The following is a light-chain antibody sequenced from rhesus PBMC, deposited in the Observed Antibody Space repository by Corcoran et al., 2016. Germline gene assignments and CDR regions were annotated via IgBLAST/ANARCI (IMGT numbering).Light chain of an antibody. Sequence: DIQVTQSPSSLSASVGDRVTITCRASQDISIYLNWYQQKPGKPAKRLIYGASSLESGVPSRFSGIGSGTEFPLPISSLQPADFATYYCLQYNSDPYTFGPGTKLDI. V-gene: IGKV1-43*02. CDR3: LQYNSDPYT. CDR2: GAS. CDR1: QDISIY. J-gene: IGKJ3*01.